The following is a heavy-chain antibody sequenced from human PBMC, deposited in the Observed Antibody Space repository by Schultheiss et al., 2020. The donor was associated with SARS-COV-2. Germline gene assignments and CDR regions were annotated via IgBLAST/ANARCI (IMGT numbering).Heavy chain of an antibody. CDR1: GGSISSGGYS. V-gene: IGHV4-30-2*01. CDR3: ARRPVITGRGPPND. J-gene: IGHJ4*02. D-gene: IGHD1-20*01. CDR2: IYHSGST. Sequence: SETLSLTCTVSGGSISSGGYSWSWIRQPPGKGLEWIGYIYHSGSTYYNPSLKSRVTISVDRSKNQFSLKLSSVTAADTAVYYCARRPVITGRGPPNDWGQGTLVTVSS.